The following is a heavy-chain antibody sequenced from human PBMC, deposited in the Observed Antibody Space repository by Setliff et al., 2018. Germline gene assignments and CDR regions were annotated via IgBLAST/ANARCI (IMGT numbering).Heavy chain of an antibody. CDR2: FDPEDGET. J-gene: IGHJ4*02. CDR3: ATSVSWIQLVLYPQGHPEPFDY. Sequence: ASVKVSCKVSGYTLTELSMHWVRQAPGKGLEWMGGFDPEDGETIYAQKFQGRVTMTEDTSTDTAYMELSSLRSEDTAVYYCATSVSWIQLVLYPQGHPEPFDYWGQGTLVTSP. D-gene: IGHD5-18*01. V-gene: IGHV1-24*01. CDR1: GYTLTELS.